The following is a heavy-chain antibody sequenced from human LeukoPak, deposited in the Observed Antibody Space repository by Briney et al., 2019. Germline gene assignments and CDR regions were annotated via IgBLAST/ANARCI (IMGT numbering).Heavy chain of an antibody. J-gene: IGHJ4*02. CDR1: GYSFTNYW. Sequence: GESLKISCKASGYSFTNYWIGWVRQMPGKGLERMGIIYPGDSDTRYSPSFQGQVTISADKSISTAYLQWSSLKASDTAMYFCARSDPYCSGGSCYYFDTWGQGTLVTVSS. D-gene: IGHD2-15*01. CDR2: IYPGDSDT. V-gene: IGHV5-51*01. CDR3: ARSDPYCSGGSCYYFDT.